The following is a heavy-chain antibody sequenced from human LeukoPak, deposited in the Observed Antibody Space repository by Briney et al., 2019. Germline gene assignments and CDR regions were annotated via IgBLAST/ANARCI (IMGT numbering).Heavy chain of an antibody. V-gene: IGHV3-23*01. CDR2: ISGSGVSAGIT. Sequence: GGSLRLSCAASGFTFSSYALSWVRQAPGKGLEWVASISGSGVSAGITDYADSVKGRFTISRDNSKSTVDLQMNSLRAEDTAIYYCAKWRRYCSGGSCYEGDYGLDVWGQGTTVTVSS. D-gene: IGHD2-15*01. CDR3: AKWRRYCSGGSCYEGDYGLDV. CDR1: GFTFSSYA. J-gene: IGHJ6*02.